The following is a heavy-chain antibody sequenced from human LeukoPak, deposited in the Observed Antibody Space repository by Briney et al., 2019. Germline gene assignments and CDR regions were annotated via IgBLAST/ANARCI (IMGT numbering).Heavy chain of an antibody. CDR2: IYYSGST. J-gene: IGHJ4*02. Sequence: SETLSLTCSVSSGSISSYYWSWIRQPPGKGLEWIGYIYYSGSTNYNPSLKSRVTISVDTSKNQFSLKLSSVTAADTAVYYCARSHGSGSYYRPPVNYYFDYWGQGTLVTVSS. CDR3: ARSHGSGSYYRPPVNYYFDY. CDR1: SGSISSYY. V-gene: IGHV4-59*01. D-gene: IGHD3-10*01.